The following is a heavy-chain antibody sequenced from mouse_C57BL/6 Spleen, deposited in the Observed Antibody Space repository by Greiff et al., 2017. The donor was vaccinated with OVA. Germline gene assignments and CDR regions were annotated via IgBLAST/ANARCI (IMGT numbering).Heavy chain of an antibody. CDR1: GYAFSSSW. Sequence: QVQLQQSGPELVKPGASVKISCKASGYAFSSSWMNWVKQRPGKGLEWIGRIYPGDGDTNYNGKFKGKATLTADKSSSTAYMQLSSLTSEDSAVYCCARDDGPYYFDYWGQGTTLTVSS. D-gene: IGHD1-1*01. V-gene: IGHV1-82*01. J-gene: IGHJ2*01. CDR2: IYPGDGDT. CDR3: ARDDGPYYFDY.